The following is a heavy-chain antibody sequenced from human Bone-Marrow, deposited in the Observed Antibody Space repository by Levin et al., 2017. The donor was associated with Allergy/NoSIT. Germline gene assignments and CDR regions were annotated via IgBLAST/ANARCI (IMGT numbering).Heavy chain of an antibody. CDR1: GFTLSSDG. V-gene: IGHV3-30*18. CDR2: ISYDGSNK. J-gene: IGHJ3*02. D-gene: IGHD5-12*01. CDR3: AKDRWLRFDAFDI. Sequence: GESLKISCAASGFTLSSDGMHWVRQAPGKGLEWVAVISYDGSNKYYTDSVKGRFTISRDNSKNTLYLQMNSLRAEDTAVYYCAKDRWLRFDAFDIWGQGTMVTVSS.